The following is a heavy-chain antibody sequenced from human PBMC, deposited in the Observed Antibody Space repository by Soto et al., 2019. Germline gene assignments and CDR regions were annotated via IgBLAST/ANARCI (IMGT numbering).Heavy chain of an antibody. CDR3: AHNGSSGSLFDY. CDR1: GFSLSTSGVG. D-gene: IGHD3-22*01. V-gene: IGHV2-5*01. Sequence: ASGPTLVNPTQTLTLTCTFSGFSLSTSGVGVGWILQPPGKALEWLALIYWNDDKRYSPSLKSRLTITKDTSKNQVVLTMTNMDPVDTATYYCAHNGSSGSLFDYWGQGTLVTVSS. CDR2: IYWNDDK. J-gene: IGHJ4*02.